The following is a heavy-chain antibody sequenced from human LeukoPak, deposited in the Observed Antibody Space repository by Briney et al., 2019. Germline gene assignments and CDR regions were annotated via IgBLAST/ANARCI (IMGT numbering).Heavy chain of an antibody. J-gene: IGHJ4*02. CDR1: GFTFSSNA. D-gene: IGHD6-13*01. CDR2: ISGSGGST. CDR3: ANGAAAGTPTIGDY. V-gene: IGHV3-23*01. Sequence: GGSLRLSCAASGFTFSSNAMSWVRQAPGKGLEWVSSISGSGGSTNYADSVRGRFTISRDNFKNTLYLQMNSLRTEDTAVYYCANGAAAGTPTIGDYWGQGTLVTVSS.